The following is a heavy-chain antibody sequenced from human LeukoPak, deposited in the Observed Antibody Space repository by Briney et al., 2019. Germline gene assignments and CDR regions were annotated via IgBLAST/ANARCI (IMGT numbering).Heavy chain of an antibody. CDR3: ARERAGIAARPGIDY. CDR2: INHSGST. J-gene: IGHJ4*02. V-gene: IGHV4-34*01. CDR1: GGSFSGYY. Sequence: SETLSLTCAVYGGSFSGYYWSWIRQPPGKGLEWIGEINHSGSTNYNPSLKSRVTISVDTSKNQFSLKLSSVTAADTAVYYCARERAGIAARPGIDYWGQGTLVTVSS. D-gene: IGHD6-6*01.